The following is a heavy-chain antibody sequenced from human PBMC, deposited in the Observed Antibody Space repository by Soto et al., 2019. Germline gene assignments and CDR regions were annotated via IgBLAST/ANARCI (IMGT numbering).Heavy chain of an antibody. CDR3: AKASAPGGTYFPLWF. J-gene: IGHJ4*02. Sequence: PGGSLRLSCAASGFTFSSYGMSWVRQAPGKGLEWVSSISGSGGSTYYADSVKGRFTISRDNSKNTLYLQMNSLRAEDTAVDYWAKASAPGGTYFPLWFWGQGTLVTVSS. CDR2: ISGSGGST. CDR1: GFTFSSYG. V-gene: IGHV3-23*01. D-gene: IGHD1-26*01.